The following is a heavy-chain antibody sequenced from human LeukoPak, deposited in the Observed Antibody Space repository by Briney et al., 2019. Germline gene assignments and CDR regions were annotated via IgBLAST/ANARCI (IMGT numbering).Heavy chain of an antibody. CDR3: AREEVVVVPAANDYYYYYGMDV. V-gene: IGHV3-53*01. J-gene: IGHJ6*02. Sequence: GGSLRLSCAASGFTVSSNYMSWVRQAPGKGLEWVSVIYSGGSTYYADSVKGRFTISRDNSKNTLYLQVNSLRAEDTAVCYCAREEVVVVPAANDYYYYYGMDVWGQGTTVTVSS. D-gene: IGHD2-2*01. CDR2: IYSGGST. CDR1: GFTVSSNY.